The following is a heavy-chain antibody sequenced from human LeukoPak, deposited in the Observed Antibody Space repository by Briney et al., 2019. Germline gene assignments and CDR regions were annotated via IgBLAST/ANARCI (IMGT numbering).Heavy chain of an antibody. D-gene: IGHD2-2*01. V-gene: IGHV3-23*01. J-gene: IGHJ4*02. CDR3: AKSRAVVPAAINY. CDR1: GFTFSNDV. Sequence: PGGSLRLSCAASGFTFSNDVMRWVRQAPGKGLEWVSSITSGGSTYYADSVKGRFTISRDNSENTLYLQMNSLRAEDTAVYYCAKSRAVVPAAINYWGQGTLVTVSS. CDR2: ITSGGST.